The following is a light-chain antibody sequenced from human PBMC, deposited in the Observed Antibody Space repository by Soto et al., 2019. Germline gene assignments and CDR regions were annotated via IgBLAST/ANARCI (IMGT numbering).Light chain of an antibody. V-gene: IGKV3-15*01. CDR1: QSVXXX. CDR2: GAS. CDR3: QHYNNWPLT. J-gene: IGKJ4*01. Sequence: EIVMTQSPATLSVSPGERATLSCRASQSVXXXLAWYQQKPGQAPRLLIYGASIRAXGFPARFSGSGSGTEXXXXXXXXXSXDFAVYYCQHYNNWPLTFGGGTKVEIK.